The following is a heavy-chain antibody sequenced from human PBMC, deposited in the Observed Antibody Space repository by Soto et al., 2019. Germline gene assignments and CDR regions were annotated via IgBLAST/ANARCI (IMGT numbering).Heavy chain of an antibody. CDR3: ARPGVIYGSGGYAAFDI. CDR2: INSDGSST. V-gene: IGHV3-74*01. CDR1: GFTFSSYW. J-gene: IGHJ3*02. Sequence: GGSLRLSCAASGFTFSSYWMHWVRQAPGKGLVWVSRINSDGSSTSYADSVKGRFTISRDNAKNTLYLQMNSLRAEDTAVYYCARPGVIYGSGGYAAFDIWGQGTMVTVSS. D-gene: IGHD3-10*01.